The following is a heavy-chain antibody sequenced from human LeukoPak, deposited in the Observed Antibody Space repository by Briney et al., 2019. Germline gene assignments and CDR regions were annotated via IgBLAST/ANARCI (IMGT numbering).Heavy chain of an antibody. D-gene: IGHD3-10*02. CDR2: ISYDGSNK. J-gene: IGHJ6*02. Sequence: GGSLRLSCAASGFTFSSYGMHWVRQAPGKGLEWVAVISYDGSNKYYADSVKGRFTISRDNSKNTLYLQMNSLRAEDTAVYYCAKSVQAPIHGGMDVWGQGTTVTVSS. CDR1: GFTFSSYG. CDR3: AKSVQAPIHGGMDV. V-gene: IGHV3-30*18.